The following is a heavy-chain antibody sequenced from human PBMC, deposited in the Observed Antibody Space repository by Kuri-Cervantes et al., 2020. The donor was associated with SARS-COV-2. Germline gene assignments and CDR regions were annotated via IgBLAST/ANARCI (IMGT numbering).Heavy chain of an antibody. Sequence: GESLKISCAASGFTFSSYWMSWVRQAPGKGLEWEANIKQDGSEKYYVDPVKGRFTISRDNAKNSLYLQMNSLRAEDTAVYYCARVAGDPYYFDYWGQGTLVTVSS. CDR2: IKQDGSEK. D-gene: IGHD7-27*01. CDR3: ARVAGDPYYFDY. CDR1: GFTFSSYW. J-gene: IGHJ4*02. V-gene: IGHV3-7*01.